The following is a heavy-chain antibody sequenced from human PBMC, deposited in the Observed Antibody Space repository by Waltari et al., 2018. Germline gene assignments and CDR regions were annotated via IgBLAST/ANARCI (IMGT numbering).Heavy chain of an antibody. V-gene: IGHV1-69*08. Sequence: QVQLVQSGAEVKKPGSSVKVSCKASGGTFSSYAISWGRQAPGQGLEWMGRIIPIFGTANYAQKFQGRVTITADKSTSTAYMELSSLRSEDTAVYYCADHYYYDSSGYSDAFDIWGQGTMVTVSS. J-gene: IGHJ3*02. D-gene: IGHD3-22*01. CDR2: IIPIFGTA. CDR3: ADHYYYDSSGYSDAFDI. CDR1: GGTFSSYA.